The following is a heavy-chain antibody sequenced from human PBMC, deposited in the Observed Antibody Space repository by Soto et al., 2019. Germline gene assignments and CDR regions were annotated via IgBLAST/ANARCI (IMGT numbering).Heavy chain of an antibody. CDR1: GFTFSSYA. CDR3: AKAPMIVVVIGPGNYYFGY. D-gene: IGHD3-22*01. CDR2: ISGSGGST. V-gene: IGHV3-23*01. J-gene: IGHJ4*02. Sequence: GGSLRLSCAASGFTFSSYAMSWVRQAPEKGLERVSAISGSGGSTYYADSVKGRFTISRDNSKNTLYLQMNSLRAEDTAVYYCAKAPMIVVVIGPGNYYFGYWGQGTLVTVSS.